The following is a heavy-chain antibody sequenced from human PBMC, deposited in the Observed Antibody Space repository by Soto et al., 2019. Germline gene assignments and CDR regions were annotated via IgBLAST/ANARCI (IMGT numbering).Heavy chain of an antibody. CDR1: GYSFTSYD. CDR3: ARVIVGATRPFDY. Sequence: QVQLVQSGAEVKKPGASVKVSCKASGYSFTSYDISWVRQAPGQGLEWMGWISGYNGNTNYVQKLQGRVTMTTDTSTSTDYMELRSMRSDDTAVYYCARVIVGATRPFDYWGQGTLVTVSS. CDR2: ISGYNGNT. V-gene: IGHV1-18*01. D-gene: IGHD1-26*01. J-gene: IGHJ4*02.